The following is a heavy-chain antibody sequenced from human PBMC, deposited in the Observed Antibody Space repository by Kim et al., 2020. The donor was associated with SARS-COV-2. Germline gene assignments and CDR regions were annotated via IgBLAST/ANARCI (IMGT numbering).Heavy chain of an antibody. D-gene: IGHD2-2*01. Sequence: RYSTSCQGRVTISAEKSTSTAYLQWSSLKASDTAIYCCARLRPVVPSAFDFWGQGALVTVSS. V-gene: IGHV5-51*01. J-gene: IGHJ4*02. CDR3: ARLRPVVPSAFDF.